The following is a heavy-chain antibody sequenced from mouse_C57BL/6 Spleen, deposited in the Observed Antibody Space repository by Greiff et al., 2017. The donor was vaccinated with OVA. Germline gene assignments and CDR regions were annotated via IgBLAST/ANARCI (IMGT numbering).Heavy chain of an antibody. CDR2: IYPGSGST. J-gene: IGHJ2*01. CDR1: GYTFTSYW. V-gene: IGHV1-55*01. CDR3: AREGDSYYFDY. Sequence: QVQLLQPGAELVKPGASVKMSCKASGYTFTSYWITWVKQMPGQGLEWIGDIYPGSGSTNYNEKFKSKATLTVDTSSSTAYMQLSSLTSEASAVYYCAREGDSYYFDYWGQGTPLTVSS.